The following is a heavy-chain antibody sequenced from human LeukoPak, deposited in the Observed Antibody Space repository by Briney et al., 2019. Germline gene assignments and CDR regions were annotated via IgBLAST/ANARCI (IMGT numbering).Heavy chain of an antibody. J-gene: IGHJ4*02. D-gene: IGHD1-1*01. V-gene: IGHV3-23*01. CDR3: ARSLTTLTYEGY. Sequence: GSLRLSCAASGFTFNSYGMNWVRQAPGKGLEWVSAISGSGGSTYYADSVKGRFTVSRDNAKNSLFLQMNSLRAEDTAIYYCARSLTTLTYEGYWGQGTLVTVSS. CDR2: ISGSGGST. CDR1: GFTFNSYG.